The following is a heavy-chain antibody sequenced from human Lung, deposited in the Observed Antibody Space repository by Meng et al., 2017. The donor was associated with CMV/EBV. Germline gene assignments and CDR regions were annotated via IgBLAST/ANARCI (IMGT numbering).Heavy chain of an antibody. J-gene: IGHJ5*02. D-gene: IGHD2-15*01. CDR3: AKEVGGSCQVYNWLDP. V-gene: IGHV3-30*02. CDR1: GFTFSSYG. Sequence: SCAASGFTFSSYGMHWVRQAPGKGLEWVAFIRYDATNKYYADSVQGRFSISRHNSKNTVYLQMHSLRAEETAVDYCAKEVGGSCQVYNWLDPYGQGALVTVSS. CDR2: IRYDATNK.